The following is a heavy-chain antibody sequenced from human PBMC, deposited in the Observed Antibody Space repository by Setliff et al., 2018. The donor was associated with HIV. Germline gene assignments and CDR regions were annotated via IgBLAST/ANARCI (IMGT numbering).Heavy chain of an antibody. V-gene: IGHV1-8*02. CDR1: GSTFTSSD. CDR2: VNPKSGNT. D-gene: IGHD6-25*01. Sequence: ASVKVSCKASGSTFTSSDIYWVRQATGQGREWMGWVNPKSGNTGSAQKFQGRVITTRDTSISTGYMELRSLRSEDTAVYYCARGAWYTSGWHSSRYMDVWGKGTTGTVSS. J-gene: IGHJ6*03. CDR3: ARGAWYTSGWHSSRYMDV.